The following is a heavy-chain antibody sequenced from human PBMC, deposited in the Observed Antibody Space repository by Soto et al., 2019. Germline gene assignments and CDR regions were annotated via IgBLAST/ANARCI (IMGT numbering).Heavy chain of an antibody. CDR3: ARYSGTYRDY. D-gene: IGHD1-26*01. V-gene: IGHV3-21*01. CDR1: GFTFSRHN. CDR2: ITSSSSAI. J-gene: IGHJ4*02. Sequence: EVQLVESGGGLVKPGGSLRLSCAASGFTFSRHNMNWVRQAPGKGLEWVSSITSSSSAIFYADSVKGRFTISRDNAKNSLYLQMNDLRAEDTAVYYCARYSGTYRDYWGQGTLVTVSS.